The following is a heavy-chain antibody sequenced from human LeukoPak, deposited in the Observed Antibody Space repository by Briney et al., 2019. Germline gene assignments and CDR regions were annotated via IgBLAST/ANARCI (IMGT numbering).Heavy chain of an antibody. CDR1: GFTFSDYY. V-gene: IGHV3-23*01. J-gene: IGHJ4*02. CDR3: AKSALCSSGPFDY. CDR2: ISGSGGST. Sequence: PGGSLRLSCAASGFTFSDYYMSWIRQAPGKGLEWVSAISGSGGSTYYADSVKGRFAISRDNSKNTLYLQMNSLRAEDTAVYYCAKSALCSSGPFDYWGQGTLVTVSS. D-gene: IGHD6-19*01.